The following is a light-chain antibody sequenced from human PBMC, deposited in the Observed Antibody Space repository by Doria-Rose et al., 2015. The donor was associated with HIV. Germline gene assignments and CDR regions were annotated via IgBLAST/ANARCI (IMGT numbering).Light chain of an antibody. CDR1: PGIGSG. J-gene: IGKJ2*01. CDR3: QQYRQWPPYT. Sequence: EIVLTQPPATLSVSPGERATLSCRASPGIGSGLAWYQQKPGQAPRLLIYRASIRATGITPRFTGGGSGTEFTLTISSLQSEDFAVYFCQQYRQWPPYTFGQGTKLEVK. CDR2: RAS. V-gene: IGKV3-15*01.